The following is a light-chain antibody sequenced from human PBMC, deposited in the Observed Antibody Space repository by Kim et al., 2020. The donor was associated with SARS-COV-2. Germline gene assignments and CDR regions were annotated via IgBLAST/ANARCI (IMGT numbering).Light chain of an antibody. CDR3: SAWDSSLSAVV. CDR1: SNNVGNQG. J-gene: IGLJ2*01. CDR2: RNN. V-gene: IGLV10-54*01. Sequence: QAGLTQPPSVSKGLRQTATLTCTGNSNNVGNQGAAWLQQHQGHPPKLLSYRNNNRPSGISERLSASRSGNTASLTITGLRPEDGADYYCSAWDSSLSAVVFGGGTQLTVL.